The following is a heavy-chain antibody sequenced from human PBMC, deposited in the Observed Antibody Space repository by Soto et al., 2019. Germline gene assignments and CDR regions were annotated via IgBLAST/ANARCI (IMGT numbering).Heavy chain of an antibody. CDR2: IRGSGGST. CDR3: AKGSCSSTSCYSFGY. Sequence: GGSLRLSCAASGFTFSSYAMSWVRQAPGKGLEWVSAIRGSGGSTYYADSVKGRFTISRDNSKNTLYLQMKSLRAEDTAVYYCAKGSCSSTSCYSFGYWGQGTLVTVSS. CDR1: GFTFSSYA. D-gene: IGHD2-2*01. V-gene: IGHV3-23*01. J-gene: IGHJ4*02.